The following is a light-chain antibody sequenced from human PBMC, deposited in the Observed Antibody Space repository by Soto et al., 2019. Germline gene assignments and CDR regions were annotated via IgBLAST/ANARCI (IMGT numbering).Light chain of an antibody. CDR1: SSDVGGYNY. Sequence: QSALTQPPSTSGSPGQSVTISCTGTSSDVGGYNYVSWYQQHPGKAPRLIIHEVSERPSGVPDRFSGSKSGNTASLTVSGLQAEDEADYYCSSYAGSNNLIFGGGTKLTVL. V-gene: IGLV2-8*01. CDR3: SSYAGSNNLI. CDR2: EVS. J-gene: IGLJ2*01.